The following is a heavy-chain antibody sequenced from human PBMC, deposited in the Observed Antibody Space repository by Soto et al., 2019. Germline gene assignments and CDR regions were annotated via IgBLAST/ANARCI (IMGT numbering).Heavy chain of an antibody. D-gene: IGHD3-16*01. CDR2: INHSGST. Sequence: PSETLSLTCAVYGGSFSGYYWSWIRQPPGKGLEWIGEINHSGSTNYNPSLKSRVTISVDTSKNQFSLKLSSVTAADTAVYYCARRGDPCWFDPWGQGTLVTVS. J-gene: IGHJ5*02. CDR1: GGSFSGYY. V-gene: IGHV4-34*01. CDR3: ARRGDPCWFDP.